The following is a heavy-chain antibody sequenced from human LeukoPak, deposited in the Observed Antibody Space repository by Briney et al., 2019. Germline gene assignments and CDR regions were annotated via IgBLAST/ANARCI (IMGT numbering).Heavy chain of an antibody. J-gene: IGHJ4*02. CDR2: IYHSGST. CDR1: GYSISSGYY. D-gene: IGHD3/OR15-3a*01. CDR3: AGTGDNLDY. V-gene: IGHV4-38-2*02. Sequence: SETLSLTCTVSGYSISSGYYWGWIRQPPGKGLEWIGSIYHSGSTYYNPSLKSRVTISVDTSKNQFSLKLSSVTAADTAVYYCAGTGDNLDYWGQGTLVTVSS.